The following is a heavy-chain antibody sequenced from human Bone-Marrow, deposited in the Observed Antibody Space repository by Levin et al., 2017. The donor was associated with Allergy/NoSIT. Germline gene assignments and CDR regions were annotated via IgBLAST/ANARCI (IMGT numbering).Heavy chain of an antibody. D-gene: IGHD6-19*01. CDR3: ARFKRDSSTWYLSYGLDA. CDR2: MNPSSGST. J-gene: IGHJ6*02. Sequence: GASVKVSCKASGYTFTSYFMHWVRQAPGQGLEWVGVMNPSSGSTEYAQTFQGRVTMTRDTSTSTVYMEVSGLRSEDTAVYYCARFKRDSSTWYLSYGLDAWGQGTTVTVSS. CDR1: GYTFTSYF. V-gene: IGHV1-46*01.